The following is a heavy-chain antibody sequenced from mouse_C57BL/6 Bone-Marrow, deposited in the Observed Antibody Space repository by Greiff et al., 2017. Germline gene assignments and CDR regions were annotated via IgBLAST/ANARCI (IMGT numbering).Heavy chain of an antibody. J-gene: IGHJ3*01. CDR3: TSLKLVWFAY. V-gene: IGHV14-4*01. CDR1: GFNIKDDY. Sequence: VQLQQSGAELVRPGASVKLSCTASGFNIKDDYMHWVKQRPEQGLEWIGWIDPENGDTEYASKFQGKATITADTSSNTAYLQLSSLTSEDTAVYYCTSLKLVWFAYWGQGTLVTVSA. CDR2: IDPENGDT.